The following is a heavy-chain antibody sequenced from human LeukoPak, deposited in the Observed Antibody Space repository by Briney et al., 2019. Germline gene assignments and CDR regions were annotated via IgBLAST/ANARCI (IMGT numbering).Heavy chain of an antibody. Sequence: PSQTLSLTCTVSGGSISSGDYYWSWIRQPPGKGLEWIGYIHYSGSTYYNPSLKSRVTISVDTSKNQFSLKLSSVTAADTAVYYCARSPYEGVRGESPFDYWGQGTLVTVSS. CDR2: IHYSGST. J-gene: IGHJ4*02. CDR3: ARSPYEGVRGESPFDY. CDR1: GGSISSGDYY. V-gene: IGHV4-30-4*08. D-gene: IGHD3-16*01.